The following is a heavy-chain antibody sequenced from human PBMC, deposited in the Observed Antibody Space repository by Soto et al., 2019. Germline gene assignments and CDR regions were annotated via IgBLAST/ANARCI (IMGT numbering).Heavy chain of an antibody. D-gene: IGHD2-2*01. J-gene: IGHJ5*02. CDR2: INAGNDNT. Sequence: ASVKVSCKASGYIFTSYAMHWVRQAPGQRLEWMGWINAGNDNTKYSQKFQGRVTITRDTSASTVYMELRNLRSEDTAVYYCARSTYHLTYNWCDHWGQGTLVTVSS. V-gene: IGHV1-3*01. CDR3: ARSTYHLTYNWCDH. CDR1: GYIFTSYA.